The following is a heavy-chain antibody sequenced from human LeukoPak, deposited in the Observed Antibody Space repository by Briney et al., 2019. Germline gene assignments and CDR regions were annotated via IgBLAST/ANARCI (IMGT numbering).Heavy chain of an antibody. CDR1: GFTFSSYA. V-gene: IGHV3-23*01. J-gene: IGHJ6*02. D-gene: IGHD6-13*01. CDR3: ARDSPIAAAGSYYYYGMDV. CDR2: ISGSGGST. Sequence: GGSLRLSCAASGFTFSSYAMSWVRQAPGKGLEWVSAISGSGGSTYYADSVKGRFTISRDNSKNTLYLQMNSLRAEDTAVYYCARDSPIAAAGSYYYYGMDVWGQGTTVTVSS.